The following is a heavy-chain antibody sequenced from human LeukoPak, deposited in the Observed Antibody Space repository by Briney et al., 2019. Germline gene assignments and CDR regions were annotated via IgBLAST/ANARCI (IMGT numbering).Heavy chain of an antibody. D-gene: IGHD1-26*01. CDR2: IKQDGSEK. J-gene: IGHJ4*02. CDR3: ARDGYSGSYFVDY. Sequence: GGSLRLSCAASGFSFSSYWMSWVRQAPGKGLEWVANIKQDGSEKYYVDSVKGRFTISRDNAKNSLYLQMNSLRAEDTAVYYCARDGYSGSYFVDYWGQGTLVTVSS. V-gene: IGHV3-7*01. CDR1: GFSFSSYW.